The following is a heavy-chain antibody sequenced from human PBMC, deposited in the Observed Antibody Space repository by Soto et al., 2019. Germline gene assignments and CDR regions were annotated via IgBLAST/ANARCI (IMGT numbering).Heavy chain of an antibody. CDR1: GGSISSGGYY. CDR2: IYYSGST. Sequence: QVQLQESGPGLVKPSQTLSLTCTVSGGSISSGGYYWSWIRQHPGKGLEWIGYIYYSGSTYYNPSLKSRVTIAVETSMNQFSLTPRSVTAADTALDYCPPPLPGGTSVGFDSWGQRTLVTVS. CDR3: PPPLPGGTSVGFDS. V-gene: IGHV4-31*03. D-gene: IGHD2-15*01. J-gene: IGHJ4*02.